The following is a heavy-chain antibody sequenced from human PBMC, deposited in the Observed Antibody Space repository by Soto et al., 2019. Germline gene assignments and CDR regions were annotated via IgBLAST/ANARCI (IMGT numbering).Heavy chain of an antibody. CDR3: ARGDGDYYDGNGYLGRH. Sequence: GGSLRLSCAASGLTFSSYWMHWVRQAPGKGLVWVSRIKSDGSGTSYADSVKGRLTISRDNAKNTLYLQMNSLRAEDTAVYYCARGDGDYYDGNGYLGRHWGQGTLVTVSS. CDR1: GLTFSSYW. CDR2: IKSDGSGT. V-gene: IGHV3-74*01. J-gene: IGHJ4*02. D-gene: IGHD3-22*01.